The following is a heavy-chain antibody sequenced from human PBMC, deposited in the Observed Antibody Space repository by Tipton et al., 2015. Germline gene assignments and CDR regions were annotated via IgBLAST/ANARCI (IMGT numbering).Heavy chain of an antibody. CDR3: AREVWYNDSTGYDY. V-gene: IGHV4-4*02. J-gene: IGHJ4*02. Sequence: LTCSVSGDSISSSNWWSWVRQPPGKGLEWIGEIHHGGSTNYNPSLKSRVTMSVDTSKNQFSLHLSSVTAADTAVYYCAREVWYNDSTGYDYWGQGTLVTVSS. CDR1: GDSISSSNW. CDR2: IHHGGST. D-gene: IGHD3-22*01.